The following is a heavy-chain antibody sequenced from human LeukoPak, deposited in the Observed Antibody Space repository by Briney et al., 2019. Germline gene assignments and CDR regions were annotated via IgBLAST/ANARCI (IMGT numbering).Heavy chain of an antibody. CDR2: IYSGGST. Sequence: GGSLRLSCAASGFTVSSNYMSWVRQDPGKGLEWVSVIYSGGSTYYADSVKGRFTISRDNSKNTLYLQMHNLRVEDTAVYYCLTIVETDFDAIDIWGQGTKVTVSS. CDR1: GFTVSSNY. D-gene: IGHD2-21*01. CDR3: LTIVETDFDAIDI. J-gene: IGHJ3*02. V-gene: IGHV3-66*01.